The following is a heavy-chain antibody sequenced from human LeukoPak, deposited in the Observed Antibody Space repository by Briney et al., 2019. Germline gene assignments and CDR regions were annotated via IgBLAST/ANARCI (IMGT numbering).Heavy chain of an antibody. J-gene: IGHJ5*02. CDR1: GAPFNGYY. CDR2: INESGST. V-gene: IGHV4-34*01. D-gene: IGHD6-25*01. CDR3: ARRSGYSGGAAWNL. Sequence: KTSETLSLTCAVYGAPFNGYYGSWIRQPPGKGLELIGEINESGSTSYNPSLKSRVTISIDTSKTQFSLKLTSVTAADTAVYYCARRSGYSGGAAWNLWGQGTLVTVSS.